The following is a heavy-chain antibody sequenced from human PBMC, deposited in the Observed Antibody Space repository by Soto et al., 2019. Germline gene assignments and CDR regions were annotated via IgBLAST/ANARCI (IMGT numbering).Heavy chain of an antibody. Sequence: QVQLVQSGAEVKKPGASVKVSCQASGYTFSNYGFSWVRQAPGQGLEGMGWISGYNGNTNYAERLQGRVTMTTDTSTSTAYMELKSLRYDDTAVYYCAREGQLGYWGQGTPVTVSS. J-gene: IGHJ4*02. CDR1: GYTFSNYG. CDR3: AREGQLGY. D-gene: IGHD6-6*01. V-gene: IGHV1-18*01. CDR2: ISGYNGNT.